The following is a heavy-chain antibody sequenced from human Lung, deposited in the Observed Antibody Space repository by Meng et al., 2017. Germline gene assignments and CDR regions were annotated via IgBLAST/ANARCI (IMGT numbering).Heavy chain of an antibody. CDR1: GVSFSDYY. Sequence: QVQLQQWGAGLLKPSETLALTCVGAGVSFSDYYWSWIRQPPGKGLEWIGEINHSGSTNYNPSLESRATISVDTSQNNLSLKLSSVTAADSAVYYCARGPTTMAHDFDYWGQGTLVTVSS. CDR3: ARGPTTMAHDFDY. D-gene: IGHD5-24*01. J-gene: IGHJ4*02. V-gene: IGHV4-34*01. CDR2: INHSGST.